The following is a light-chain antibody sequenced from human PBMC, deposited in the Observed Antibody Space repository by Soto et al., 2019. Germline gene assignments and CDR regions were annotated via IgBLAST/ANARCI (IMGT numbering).Light chain of an antibody. Sequence: EVVLTQSPGTLSLYPGERATLSCRASQRVASDYLAWYQQIPGQVPRLLIYASSTRATGIPDRFSGSGSGTDFTLTISRLEPEDFAVYYCQQYGGSPLYTFGPGTKLEI. J-gene: IGKJ2*01. V-gene: IGKV3-20*01. CDR3: QQYGGSPLYT. CDR1: QRVASDY. CDR2: ASS.